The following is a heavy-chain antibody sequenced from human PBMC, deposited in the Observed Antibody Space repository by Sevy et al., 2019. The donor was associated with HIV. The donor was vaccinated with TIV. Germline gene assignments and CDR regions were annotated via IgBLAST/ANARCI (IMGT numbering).Heavy chain of an antibody. CDR2: IKQDGSEK. D-gene: IGHD3-22*01. V-gene: IGHV3-7*01. CDR3: ARVFGYDSSGYSIYYYYGMDV. CDR1: GFSFSSYW. Sequence: GGSLRLSCAGSGFSFSSYWMSWVRQAPGKGLEWVANIKQDGSEKDYVDSVKGRFTISRDNAKNSLYLQMNSLRAEDTAVYYCARVFGYDSSGYSIYYYYGMDVWGQGTTVTVSS. J-gene: IGHJ6*02.